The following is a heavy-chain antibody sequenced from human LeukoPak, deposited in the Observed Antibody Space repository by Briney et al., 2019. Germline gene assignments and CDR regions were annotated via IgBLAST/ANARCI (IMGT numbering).Heavy chain of an antibody. Sequence: SETLSLTCAVSGGSISSSNWWSWVRQPPGKGLEWIGEMYPSGSANYNPSLKSRVTISVDTSKNQFSLKLSSVTAADTAVYYCARQGGTAMVIDGNWFDPWGQGTLVTVSS. CDR2: MYPSGSA. V-gene: IGHV4-4*02. D-gene: IGHD5-18*01. J-gene: IGHJ5*02. CDR1: GGSISSSNW. CDR3: ARQGGTAMVIDGNWFDP.